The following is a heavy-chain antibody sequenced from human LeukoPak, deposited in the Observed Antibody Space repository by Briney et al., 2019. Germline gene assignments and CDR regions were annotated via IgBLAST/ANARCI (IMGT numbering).Heavy chain of an antibody. D-gene: IGHD3-10*01. J-gene: IGHJ3*02. Sequence: SETLPLTCTVSGGSISSYYWSWIRQSPGKGLEWIGYIHYSGSTNYNPSLKSRVTISVDTSKNQFSLKLSSVTAADTAVYYCARLTMVRPDPRRAFDIWGQGTMVTVSS. V-gene: IGHV4-59*12. CDR3: ARLTMVRPDPRRAFDI. CDR2: IHYSGST. CDR1: GGSISSYY.